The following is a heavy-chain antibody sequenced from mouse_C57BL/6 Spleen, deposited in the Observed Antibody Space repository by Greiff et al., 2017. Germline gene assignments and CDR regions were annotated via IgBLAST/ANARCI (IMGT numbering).Heavy chain of an antibody. J-gene: IGHJ1*03. Sequence: QVQLQQPGAELVRPGSSVKLSCKASGYTFTSYWMHWVKQRPIQGLEWIGNIDPSDSETDYNQKFKDKATLTVDKSSSTAYMQLSSLTSEDSAVYYCARSESNYANWDFDVWGTGTTVTVSS. V-gene: IGHV1-52*01. CDR2: IDPSDSET. D-gene: IGHD2-5*01. CDR1: GYTFTSYW. CDR3: ARSESNYANWDFDV.